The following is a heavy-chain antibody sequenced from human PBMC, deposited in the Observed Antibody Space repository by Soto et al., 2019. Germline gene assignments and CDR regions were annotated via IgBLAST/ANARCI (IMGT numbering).Heavy chain of an antibody. V-gene: IGHV5-10-1*01. CDR1: GYSFTSYW. D-gene: IGHD1-26*01. CDR3: GRDFGSGHADV. J-gene: IGHJ1*01. Sequence: GESLKISCKGSGYSFTSYWITWVRQMPGRGLEWVGRIDPSDSYTTYNPSLKGHVILSVDKSMNTAYVQWTSLRASDTAMYFCGRDFGSGHADVWGQGTLVTVSS. CDR2: IDPSDSYT.